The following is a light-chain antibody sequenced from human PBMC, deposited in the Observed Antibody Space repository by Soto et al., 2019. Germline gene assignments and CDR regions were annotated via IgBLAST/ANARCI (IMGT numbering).Light chain of an antibody. V-gene: IGKV3D-20*01. CDR1: QSVSSTY. CDR3: QQYGSTPFT. CDR2: DAS. Sequence: EIVLTQSRATLSSSPGERATLSCGASQSVSSTYLAWYQQKPSLAPSLLIYDASSRATGIPDRCTGGGSGTAFSLTTSRLEPEDFAVYYCQQYGSTPFTFGQGTKLEIK. J-gene: IGKJ2*01.